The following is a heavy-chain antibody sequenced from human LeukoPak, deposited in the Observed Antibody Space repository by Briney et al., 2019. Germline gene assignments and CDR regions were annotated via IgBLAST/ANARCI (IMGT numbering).Heavy chain of an antibody. V-gene: IGHV3-21*01. CDR3: TVGVELLPY. J-gene: IGHJ4*02. CDR1: GFTFTSYS. D-gene: IGHD2-15*01. Sequence: PGGSLRLSCAASGFTFTSYSMHWVRQTPGEGLEWVSSINTDGRYKLYADSVKGRFTISRDDAKNSLYLQMNSLKVEDTAVYYCTVGVELLPYWGQGTLVTVSS. CDR2: INTDGRYK.